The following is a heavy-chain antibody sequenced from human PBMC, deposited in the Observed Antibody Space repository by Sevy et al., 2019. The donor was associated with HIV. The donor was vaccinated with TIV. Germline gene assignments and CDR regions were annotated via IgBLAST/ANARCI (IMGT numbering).Heavy chain of an antibody. CDR2: TSSSSSYI. J-gene: IGHJ3*02. V-gene: IGHV3-21*01. CDR3: ERYGRYGGDAFDI. Sequence: GGSLRLSCAASGFTFSSYSMNWVRQAPGKGLEWVSSTSSSSSYIYYADSVKGRFTISRDNPKNSLYLQMNSLRAEDTAVYYCERYGRYGGDAFDIWGQGTMVTVSS. CDR1: GFTFSSYS. D-gene: IGHD4-17*01.